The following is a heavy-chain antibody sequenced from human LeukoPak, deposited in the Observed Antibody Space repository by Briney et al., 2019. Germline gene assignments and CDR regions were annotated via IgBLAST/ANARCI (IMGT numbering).Heavy chain of an antibody. Sequence: SETLSLTCTVSGGSISSSSYYWGWVRQPPGKGLEWIGSIYYSGSTCYNPSLKSRVTISVDTSKNQFSLKLSSVTAADTAVYYCARAGIWFGELPFDYWGQGTLVTVSS. CDR1: GGSISSSSYY. CDR3: ARAGIWFGELPFDY. J-gene: IGHJ4*02. CDR2: IYYSGST. D-gene: IGHD3-10*01. V-gene: IGHV4-39*07.